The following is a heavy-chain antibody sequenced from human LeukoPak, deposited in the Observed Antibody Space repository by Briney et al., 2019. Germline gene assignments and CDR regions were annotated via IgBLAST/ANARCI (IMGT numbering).Heavy chain of an antibody. CDR2: IYYSGSS. Sequence: SETLSLTCTVSGGSTSSYYWSWIRQPPGKGLEWIGYIYYSGSSNYNPSLKSRVTISVDTSKNQFSLKLSSVTAADTAVYYCASQYYYDSSGYVYWGQGTLVTVSS. V-gene: IGHV4-59*01. D-gene: IGHD3-22*01. CDR1: GGSTSSYY. CDR3: ASQYYYDSSGYVY. J-gene: IGHJ4*02.